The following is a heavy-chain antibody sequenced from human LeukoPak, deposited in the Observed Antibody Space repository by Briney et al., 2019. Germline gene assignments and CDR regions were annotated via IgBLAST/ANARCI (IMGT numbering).Heavy chain of an antibody. CDR2: ISYDGSNK. V-gene: IGHV3-30*18. J-gene: IGHJ4*02. D-gene: IGHD6-13*01. CDR3: AKDPPAYSSTPSYFDY. Sequence: PGRSLRLSCAASGFTFSSYGMHWVRQAPGKGLEWVAVISYDGSNKYYADSVKGRFTISRDNSKNTLYLQMNSLRAEDTAVYYCAKDPPAYSSTPSYFDYWGQGTLVTVSS. CDR1: GFTFSSYG.